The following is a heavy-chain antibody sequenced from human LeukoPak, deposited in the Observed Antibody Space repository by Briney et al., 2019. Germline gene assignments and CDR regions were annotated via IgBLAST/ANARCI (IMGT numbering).Heavy chain of an antibody. CDR2: INPNSGGT. V-gene: IGHV1-2*02. D-gene: IGHD3-22*01. Sequence: ASVKVSCKASGYSFTAYYMHWVRQAPGQGLEWMGWINPNSGGTNYAQKFQGRVTMTRDTSITTAYMEMSRLRSDDTALYYCARAIVVVITEGYYFDYWGQGTLVTVSS. J-gene: IGHJ4*02. CDR1: GYSFTAYY. CDR3: ARAIVVVITEGYYFDY.